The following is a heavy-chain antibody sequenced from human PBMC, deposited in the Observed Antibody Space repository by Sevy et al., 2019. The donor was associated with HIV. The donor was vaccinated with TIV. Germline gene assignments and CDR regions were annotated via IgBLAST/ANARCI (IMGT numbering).Heavy chain of an antibody. CDR3: VKDAVDSSGYYFYYFDY. J-gene: IGHJ4*02. Sequence: GGSLRLSCSASGFTFSSYAMHWVRQAPGKGLEYVSAISSNGGSTYYADSVKGRFTISRDNSKNTLYLQMSSLRAGDTAVYYCVKDAVDSSGYYFYYFDYWGQGTLVTVSS. CDR1: GFTFSSYA. CDR2: ISSNGGST. V-gene: IGHV3-64D*06. D-gene: IGHD3-22*01.